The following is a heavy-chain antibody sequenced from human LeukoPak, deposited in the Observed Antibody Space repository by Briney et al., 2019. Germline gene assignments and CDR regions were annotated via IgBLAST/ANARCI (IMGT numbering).Heavy chain of an antibody. CDR2: INPSGGST. CDR3: ARRVGIWSGYYQGHYYYYMDV. J-gene: IGHJ6*03. CDR1: GYTFTSYY. Sequence: GASVKVSCKASGYTFTSYYMHWVRQAPGQGLEWMGIINPSGGSTSYAQKLQGRVTMTTDTSTSTAYMELRSLRSDDTAIYYCARRVGIWSGYYQGHYYYYMDVWGKGTTVTVSS. V-gene: IGHV1-46*01. D-gene: IGHD3-3*01.